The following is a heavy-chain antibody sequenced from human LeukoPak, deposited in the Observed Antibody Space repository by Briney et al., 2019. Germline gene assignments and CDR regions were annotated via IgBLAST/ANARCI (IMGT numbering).Heavy chain of an antibody. V-gene: IGHV3-21*01. CDR3: ARFSSNSCYSGCWFDP. CDR1: GFTFSTYS. J-gene: IGHJ5*02. Sequence: GGSLRLSCAASGFTFSTYSMNWVRQAPGKGLEWVSSITGSSTYIYYADSVKGRFTISRDNAKNSLYLQMNSLRAEDTAIYYCARFSSNSCYSGCWFDPWGQGTLVTVSS. D-gene: IGHD2-2*01. CDR2: ITGSSTYI.